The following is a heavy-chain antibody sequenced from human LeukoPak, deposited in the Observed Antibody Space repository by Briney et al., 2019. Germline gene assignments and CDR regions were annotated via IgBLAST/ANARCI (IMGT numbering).Heavy chain of an antibody. D-gene: IGHD3-10*01. V-gene: IGHV3-74*01. J-gene: IGHJ5*02. CDR2: IKSDGSST. CDR3: ARESGYHGSGFDP. Sequence: PGGSLRLSCAASEFTFSSYWMSWVRQAPGKGLVWVSRIKSDGSSTSYADSVKGRFTISRDNAKNTLYLQMNSLRDEDTAVYYCARESGYHGSGFDPWGQGTLVTVSS. CDR1: EFTFSSYW.